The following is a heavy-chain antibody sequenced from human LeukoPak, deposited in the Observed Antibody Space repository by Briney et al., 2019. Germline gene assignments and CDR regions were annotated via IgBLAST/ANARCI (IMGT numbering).Heavy chain of an antibody. V-gene: IGHV3-23*01. CDR3: AKDQRFALSNYDY. CDR1: GFTFSSYA. D-gene: IGHD2/OR15-2a*01. J-gene: IGHJ4*02. Sequence: SGGSLRLSCAASGFTFSSYAMSWVRQAPGKGLEWVSGISGSGGSTYYADSVRGRFTISRDNSNSTLYLQMTSLRAEDTAVYYCAKDQRFALSNYDYWGQGTLVTVSS. CDR2: ISGSGGST.